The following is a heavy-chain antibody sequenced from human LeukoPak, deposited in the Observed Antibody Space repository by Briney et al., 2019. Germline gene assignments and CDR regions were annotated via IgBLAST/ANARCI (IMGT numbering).Heavy chain of an antibody. CDR2: IDSDGTST. CDR3: ARDNIRSLDY. D-gene: IGHD1-14*01. J-gene: IGHJ4*02. CDR1: GFTFRTFW. Sequence: GGSLRLSCAASGFTFRTFWMHWVRQVPGKGLVWVSRIDSDGTSTSYADLVKGRFTISRDNARNTFYQQMNSLRVEDTAVYYCARDNIRSLDYWGQGTLVTVSS. V-gene: IGHV3-74*01.